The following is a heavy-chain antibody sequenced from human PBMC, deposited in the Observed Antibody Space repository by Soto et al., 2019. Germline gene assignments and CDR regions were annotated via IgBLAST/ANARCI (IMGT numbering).Heavy chain of an antibody. D-gene: IGHD6-13*01. V-gene: IGHV4-4*02. CDR2: NYHTGRS. CDR3: ASSGVAESSSWHPCGP. CDR1: GDSINDKNW. Sequence: QVQLQESGPGLVKPSGTLSLTCSVSGDSINDKNWWTWLRQPPGKRLEWIGDNYHTGRSSYNPSLTMRVAMSVDKSKNQFSLKLFSVTAADTAVYFCASSGVAESSSWHPCGPWCQGTRFTVSS. J-gene: IGHJ5*02.